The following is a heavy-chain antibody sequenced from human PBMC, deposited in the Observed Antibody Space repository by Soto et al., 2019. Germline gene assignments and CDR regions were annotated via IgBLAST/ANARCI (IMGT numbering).Heavy chain of an antibody. V-gene: IGHV3-23*01. CDR3: AKSYSGWSDAFDI. CDR1: GFTFSSYA. D-gene: IGHD6-19*01. J-gene: IGHJ3*02. Sequence: EVQLLESGGGLVQPGGSLRLSCAASGFTFSSYAMSWVRQAPGKGLEWVSAISGSGGSTYYADSVKGRFTISRDNSKNTLYLQMNSRRAEDTAVYYCAKSYSGWSDAFDIWGQGTMVTVSS. CDR2: ISGSGGST.